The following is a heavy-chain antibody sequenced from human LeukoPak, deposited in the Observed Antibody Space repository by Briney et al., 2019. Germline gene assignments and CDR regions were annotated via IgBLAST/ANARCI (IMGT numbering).Heavy chain of an antibody. Sequence: PSETLSLTCTVSGGSISSSNYYWGWIRQPPGKGLEWIGYTFNSGSTYYNPSLKSRVTILVDTSKNQFSLKLSSVTAADTAVYYCARDRHKLVDIVAGILDYWGQGTLVTVSS. J-gene: IGHJ4*02. V-gene: IGHV4-39*07. CDR3: ARDRHKLVDIVAGILDY. CDR2: TFNSGST. CDR1: GGSISSSNYY. D-gene: IGHD5-12*01.